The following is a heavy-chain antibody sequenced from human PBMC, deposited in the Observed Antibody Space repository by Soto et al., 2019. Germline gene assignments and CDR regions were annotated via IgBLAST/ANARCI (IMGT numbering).Heavy chain of an antibody. D-gene: IGHD3-22*01. V-gene: IGHV4-30-4*01. Sequence: SETLSLTCTVSGGSISSGDYYWSWIRQPPGKGLEWIGYIYYSGSTYYNPSLKSRVTISVDTSKNQFSLKLSSVTAADTAVYYCARASDYYDSSGYIQPNAFDIWGQGTMVTVSS. CDR2: IYYSGST. CDR3: ARASDYYDSSGYIQPNAFDI. J-gene: IGHJ3*02. CDR1: GGSISSGDYY.